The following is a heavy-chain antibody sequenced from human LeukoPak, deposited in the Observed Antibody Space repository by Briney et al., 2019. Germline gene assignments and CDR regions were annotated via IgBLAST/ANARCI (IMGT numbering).Heavy chain of an antibody. Sequence: GGSLILSCAASGFTFNTYWMHWVRQAPGKGLVWVSRINSDGRRTTYADSLKGRFTISRDNAKNTLYLQMNSLRAEDTAVYYCARDLDYGGYSNFDDWGQGTLVTVSS. D-gene: IGHD4-23*01. CDR2: INSDGRRT. V-gene: IGHV3-74*01. CDR3: ARDLDYGGYSNFDD. J-gene: IGHJ4*02. CDR1: GFTFNTYW.